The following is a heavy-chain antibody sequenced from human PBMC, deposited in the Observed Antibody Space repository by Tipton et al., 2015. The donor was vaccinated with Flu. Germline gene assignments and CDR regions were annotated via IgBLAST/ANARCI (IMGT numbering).Heavy chain of an antibody. D-gene: IGHD2-2*01. V-gene: IGHV3-7*01. CDR3: TTHPSSTICS. Sequence: SLRLSCAASGFTFSSYWMHWVRQAPGKGLEWVANIKQDGSDKNYVDSVKGRFTISRDNAKNSLYLQMNSLSAEDTAVYYCTTHPSSTICSWGQGTLVTVSS. CDR1: GFTFSSYW. J-gene: IGHJ5*02. CDR2: IKQDGSDK.